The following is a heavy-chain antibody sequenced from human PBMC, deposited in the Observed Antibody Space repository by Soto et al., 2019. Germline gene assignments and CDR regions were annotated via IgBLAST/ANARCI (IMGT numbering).Heavy chain of an antibody. CDR2: IGAYNGHT. Sequence: GASVKVSCKASGYTFTNSGISWVRQAPGQGLEWMGWIGAYNGHTKYAQKLQGRVTMTTDTSTSTAYMELRSLKSDDTAVYYCAREDYYDSRGYIPVRYYFGMDVWGQGTTVTVS. CDR3: AREDYYDSRGYIPVRYYFGMDV. D-gene: IGHD3-22*01. V-gene: IGHV1-18*01. CDR1: GYTFTNSG. J-gene: IGHJ6*02.